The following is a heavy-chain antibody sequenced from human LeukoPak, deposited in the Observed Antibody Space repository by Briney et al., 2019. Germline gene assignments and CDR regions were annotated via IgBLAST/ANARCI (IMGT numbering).Heavy chain of an antibody. CDR2: ISSSSSTI. CDR1: GFTFNNYY. Sequence: PGGSLRLSCAASGFTFNNYYMNWVRQAPGKGLEWVSYISSSSSTIYYADSVKGRFTISRDNAKNSLYLQMNSLRAEDTAVYYCARDPTVSVPDYFDYWGQGILVTVSS. V-gene: IGHV3-48*01. D-gene: IGHD5/OR15-5a*01. CDR3: ARDPTVSVPDYFDY. J-gene: IGHJ4*02.